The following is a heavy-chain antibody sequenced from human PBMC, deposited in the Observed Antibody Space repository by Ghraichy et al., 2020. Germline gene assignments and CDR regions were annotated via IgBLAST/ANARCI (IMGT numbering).Heavy chain of an antibody. Sequence: GGSLRLSCVVSGVTLDNYVMLWVRQTPGTGLEWVAFLPYGGSNKYYSDSVKGRFTISRANFDNTLYLQMNSLRPEDTAVYYCANLVRTTAIDYWGQGTLVTVSS. V-gene: IGHV3-30*02. J-gene: IGHJ4*02. CDR1: GVTLDNYV. CDR2: LPYGGSNK. D-gene: IGHD1/OR15-1a*01. CDR3: ANLVRTTAIDY.